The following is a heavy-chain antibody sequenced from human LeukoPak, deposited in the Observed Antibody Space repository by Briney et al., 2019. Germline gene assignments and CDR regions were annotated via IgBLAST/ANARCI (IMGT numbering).Heavy chain of an antibody. J-gene: IGHJ4*02. CDR3: ARGPLIVATIFAGLVFDY. D-gene: IGHD5-12*01. Sequence: ASVKVSCKASGYTFTGYYMHWVRQAPGQGLEWMGWINPNSGGTNYAQKFQGRVTMTRDTSISTVYMELSRLRSDDTAVYYYARGPLIVATIFAGLVFDYWGQGTLVTVSS. V-gene: IGHV1-2*02. CDR2: INPNSGGT. CDR1: GYTFTGYY.